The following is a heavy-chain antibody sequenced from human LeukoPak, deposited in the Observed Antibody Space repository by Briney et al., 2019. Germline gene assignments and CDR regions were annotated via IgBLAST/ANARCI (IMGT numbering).Heavy chain of an antibody. D-gene: IGHD4-23*01. CDR3: AREGSRDYGGLDD. V-gene: IGHV3-33*08. CDR1: GFTFSTYG. J-gene: IGHJ4*02. CDR2: IWYGGNSK. Sequence: GGSLRLSCAASGFTFSTYGMHWVRQAPGTGLEWVAVIWYGGNSKNYADSVKGRFTISRDNSKNMLYLQMSSLRAEDTAVYYCAREGSRDYGGLDDWGQGTLVTVSS.